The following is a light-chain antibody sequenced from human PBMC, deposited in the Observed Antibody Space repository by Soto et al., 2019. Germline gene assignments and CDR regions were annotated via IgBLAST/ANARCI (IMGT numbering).Light chain of an antibody. Sequence: DIQMTQSPSSVSASVGDRVTITCQASQGISRSLAWYQQKPGKASKLLIYSASSLQSGVPSRFSGSGFGTDFTLTISSLQPEDFATYYCQQADTFPITFGQGTRLEIK. V-gene: IGKV1D-12*01. CDR2: SAS. CDR1: QGISRS. CDR3: QQADTFPIT. J-gene: IGKJ5*01.